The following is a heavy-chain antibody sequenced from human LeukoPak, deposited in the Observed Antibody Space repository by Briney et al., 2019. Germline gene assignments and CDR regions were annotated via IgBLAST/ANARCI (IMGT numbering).Heavy chain of an antibody. J-gene: IGHJ4*02. CDR1: GGSFISYY. CDR2: INHSGTT. CDR3: AREVGATEIDY. D-gene: IGHD1-26*01. V-gene: IGHV4-34*01. Sequence: PSETLSLTCGVSGGSFISYYWTWIRQPPGKGLEWIGEINHSGTTKYNPSLKSRVTISVDTSKNQFSLKLSSVTAADTAVYYCAREVGATEIDYWGQGTLVTVSS.